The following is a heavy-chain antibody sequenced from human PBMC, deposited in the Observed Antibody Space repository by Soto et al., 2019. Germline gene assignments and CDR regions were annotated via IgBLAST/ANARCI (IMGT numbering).Heavy chain of an antibody. V-gene: IGHV1-18*01. CDR2: ISAYNGNT. Sequence: ASVKVSCKASGYTFTSYGISWVRQAPGQGLEWKRKISAYNGNTNYAQKLQGRVTMTTDTSTSTAYMKQRSLRSDDSGVYYCASGLPYIVVVVTATPLAFDIWRQGTMGTVSS. J-gene: IGHJ3*02. CDR3: ASGLPYIVVVVTATPLAFDI. CDR1: GYTFTSYG. D-gene: IGHD2-15*01.